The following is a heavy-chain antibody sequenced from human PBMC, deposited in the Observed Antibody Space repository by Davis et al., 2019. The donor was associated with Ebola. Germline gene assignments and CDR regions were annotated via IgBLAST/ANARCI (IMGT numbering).Heavy chain of an antibody. CDR2: IYHTGST. Sequence: GSLRLSCTVSADSISGYYWSWIRQSPGKGLEWIGYIYHTGSTNYKPTLRGRVTMSLDTSKWQFSLRLTSLTPADTAVYYCARGAGGAYSSFYFDSWGQGNLVTVSS. D-gene: IGHD1-26*01. J-gene: IGHJ4*02. CDR1: ADSISGYY. CDR3: ARGAGGAYSSFYFDS. V-gene: IGHV4-59*01.